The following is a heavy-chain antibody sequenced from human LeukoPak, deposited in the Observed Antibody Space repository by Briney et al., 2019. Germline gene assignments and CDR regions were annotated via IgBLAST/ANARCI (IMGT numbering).Heavy chain of an antibody. CDR3: AKTQTIFGVVTLYYMDV. D-gene: IGHD3-3*01. J-gene: IGHJ6*03. Sequence: LTGGSLRLSCAASGFTFSSSGMHWVRQAPGKGLEWVAFIRDDGSKKNYADSVKGRFTISRDNSKNTLYLQMNSLRAEDTDVYYCAKTQTIFGVVTLYYMDVWGKGTTVTVSS. CDR1: GFTFSSSG. V-gene: IGHV3-30*02. CDR2: IRDDGSKK.